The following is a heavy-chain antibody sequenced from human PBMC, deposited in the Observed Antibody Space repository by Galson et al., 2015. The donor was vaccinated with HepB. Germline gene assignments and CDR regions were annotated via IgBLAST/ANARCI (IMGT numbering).Heavy chain of an antibody. CDR2: IYHSGTT. J-gene: IGHJ4*02. D-gene: IGHD3-16*01. CDR1: GSSITSSYY. CDR3: ARRKTGPGGEFDY. V-gene: IGHV4-38-2*01. Sequence: ETLSLTCAVSGSSITSSYYWGWIRQPPGKGLEYIATIYHSGTTYYNPSLKSRITISIDTSKNQFSLKVTSVTAADTAVYYCARRKTGPGGEFDYWGQGTLVTVSS.